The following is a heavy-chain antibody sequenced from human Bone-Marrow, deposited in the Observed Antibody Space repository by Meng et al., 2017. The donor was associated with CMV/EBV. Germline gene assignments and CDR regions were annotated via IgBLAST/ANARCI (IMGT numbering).Heavy chain of an antibody. CDR2: INHSGST. V-gene: IGHV4-34*01. J-gene: IGHJ5*02. CDR3: ARGRGHDFWSGYSTTVFDP. Sequence: SQTLSLTCAVYGGSFSAYYWSWIRQPPGKGLEWIGEINHSGSTNYNPSLKSRVTISADTSKNQFSLKLSSVTAADTAVYYCARGRGHDFWSGYSTTVFDPWGQGTLVTVSS. D-gene: IGHD3-3*01. CDR1: GGSFSAYY.